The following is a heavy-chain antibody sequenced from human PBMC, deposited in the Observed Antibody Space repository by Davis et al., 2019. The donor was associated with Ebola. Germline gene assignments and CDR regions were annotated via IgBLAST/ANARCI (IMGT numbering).Heavy chain of an antibody. D-gene: IGHD1-26*01. Sequence: ASVKVSCKTSGYTFTSYDINWVRQATGQGLEWMGWMNPNSGNTGYAQKFQGRVTMTRNTSISTAYMELSSLRFEDTAVYYCARAPSYRSSRWDWLDPWGQGTLVTVSS. J-gene: IGHJ5*02. CDR1: GYTFTSYD. CDR3: ARAPSYRSSRWDWLDP. V-gene: IGHV1-8*01. CDR2: MNPNSGNT.